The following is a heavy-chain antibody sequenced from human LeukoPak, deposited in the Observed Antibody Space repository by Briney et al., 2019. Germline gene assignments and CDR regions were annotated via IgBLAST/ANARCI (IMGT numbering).Heavy chain of an antibody. V-gene: IGHV3-23*01. Sequence: GGSLRLSCAASGYTFSSHGLTWVRQAPGKGLEWASTINGAGDNTNYAETVKGRFTISRDNSKNTLYLQMHSLRAEDTAIYYCAKVSVCYGCYLDYWGQGTLVTVS. J-gene: IGHJ4*02. CDR2: INGAGDNT. CDR3: AKVSVCYGCYLDY. D-gene: IGHD3-16*01. CDR1: GYTFSSHG.